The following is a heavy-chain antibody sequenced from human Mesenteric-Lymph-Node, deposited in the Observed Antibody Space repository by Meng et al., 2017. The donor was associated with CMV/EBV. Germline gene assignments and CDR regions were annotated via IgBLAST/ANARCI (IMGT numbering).Heavy chain of an antibody. CDR1: GYSISSGYY. CDR2: IYHSGST. D-gene: IGHD3-9*01. J-gene: IGHJ4*02. V-gene: IGHV4-38-2*02. Sequence: SETLSLTCTVSGYSISSGYYWGWIRQPPGKGLEWIGSIYHSGSTYYNPSLKSRVTISVDTSKNQFSLKLSSVTAADTAVYYCARDGPTGYYDYWGQGTLVTVSS. CDR3: ARDGPTGYYDY.